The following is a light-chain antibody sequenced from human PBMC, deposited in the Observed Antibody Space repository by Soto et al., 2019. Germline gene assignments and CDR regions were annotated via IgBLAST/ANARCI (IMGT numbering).Light chain of an antibody. CDR2: KAS. Sequence: DIQMTQSPSTLSASIGDRVTITCRASQNIDTWLAWYQQKPGKAPKLLIYKASRLERGVPPRFSGSGSGTEFTFTITSLQPDDFATYYCQQYYTYSDTFGQGTKLEIK. V-gene: IGKV1-5*03. CDR1: QNIDTW. CDR3: QQYYTYSDT. J-gene: IGKJ2*01.